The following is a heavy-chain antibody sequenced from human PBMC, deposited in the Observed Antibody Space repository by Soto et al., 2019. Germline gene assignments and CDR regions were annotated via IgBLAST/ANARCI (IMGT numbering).Heavy chain of an antibody. Sequence: QVQLVESGEGVVQPGRSLRLSCAASGFTFSSYGMHWVRQAPGKGLEWVAVIWYDGSNKYYADSVKGRFTISRDNSKNTLYLQMNSLRAEDTAVYYCAREGTYCSGGSCYPHFDYWGQGTLVTVSS. CDR3: AREGTYCSGGSCYPHFDY. V-gene: IGHV3-33*01. CDR2: IWYDGSNK. J-gene: IGHJ4*02. D-gene: IGHD2-15*01. CDR1: GFTFSSYG.